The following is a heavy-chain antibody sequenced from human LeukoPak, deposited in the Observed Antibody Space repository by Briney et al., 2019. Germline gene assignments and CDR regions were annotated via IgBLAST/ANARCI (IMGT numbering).Heavy chain of an antibody. Sequence: ASVKVSCKASGYTFTSYDINWVRQATGQGLEWMGIINPSGGSTSYAQKFQGRVTMTRDMSTSTVYMELSSLRSEDTAVYYCARLLRDDAFDIWGQGTMVTVSS. CDR3: ARLLRDDAFDI. CDR2: INPSGGST. J-gene: IGHJ3*02. CDR1: GYTFTSYD. D-gene: IGHD5-12*01. V-gene: IGHV1-46*01.